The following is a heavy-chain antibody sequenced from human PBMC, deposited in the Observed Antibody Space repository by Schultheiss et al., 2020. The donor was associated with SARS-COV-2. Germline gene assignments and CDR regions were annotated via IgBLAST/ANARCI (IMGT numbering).Heavy chain of an antibody. J-gene: IGHJ5*02. CDR3: ARHPSGWFDP. CDR1: GGSISSSSYY. D-gene: IGHD6-25*01. V-gene: IGHV4-39*01. CDR2: IYYSGRA. Sequence: SETLSLTCTVSGGSISSSSYYWGWIRQPPGKGLEWIGSIYYSGRAYYNPSLKSRVSISVDTSKNQFSLKLSSVTAADTAVYYCARHPSGWFDPWGQGTLVTVSS.